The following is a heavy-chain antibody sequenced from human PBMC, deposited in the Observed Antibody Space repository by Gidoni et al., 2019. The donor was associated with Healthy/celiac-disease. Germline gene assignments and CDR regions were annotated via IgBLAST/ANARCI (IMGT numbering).Heavy chain of an antibody. CDR2: IYYSRST. D-gene: IGHD3-22*01. V-gene: IGHV4-61*01. Sequence: QVQLQESGPGLVKPSETLSLTCTVSGGSVSSGSYYWSWIRQPPGKGLEWIGYIYYSRSTNYNPSLKSRVTISVDTSKNQFSLKLSSVTAADTAVYYCASHRNYYDSSGPAQYWGQGTLVTVSS. CDR3: ASHRNYYDSSGPAQY. CDR1: GGSVSSGSYY. J-gene: IGHJ4*02.